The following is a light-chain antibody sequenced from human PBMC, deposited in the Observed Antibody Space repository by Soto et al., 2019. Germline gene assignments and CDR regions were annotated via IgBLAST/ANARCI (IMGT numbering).Light chain of an antibody. Sequence: QSVLTQPASVSGSPGQSITISCTGTSSDVGSYSYVSWYQQHPGKAPRLMIYASSNRPSGVSHRFSGSRSGNTASLTISGLQAEDEADYFCSSYTSGSTLYVFGSGTKLTVL. J-gene: IGLJ1*01. CDR2: ASS. V-gene: IGLV2-14*01. CDR1: SSDVGSYSY. CDR3: SSYTSGSTLYV.